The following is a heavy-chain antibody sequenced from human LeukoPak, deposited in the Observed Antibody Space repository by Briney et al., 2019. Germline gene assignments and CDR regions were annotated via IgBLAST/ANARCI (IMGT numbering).Heavy chain of an antibody. J-gene: IGHJ4*02. V-gene: IGHV3-23*01. Sequence: GGSLRLSCAASGFSFSSYAVSWVRQAPGKGLEWVSGISDGGSRTYYADSVKGRFTISRDDSKDTLYLQMNSLRAEDTAVYYCAKVQLGIGVDYWGQGTLVTVSS. CDR1: GFSFSSYA. CDR3: AKVQLGIGVDY. D-gene: IGHD7-27*01. CDR2: ISDGGSRT.